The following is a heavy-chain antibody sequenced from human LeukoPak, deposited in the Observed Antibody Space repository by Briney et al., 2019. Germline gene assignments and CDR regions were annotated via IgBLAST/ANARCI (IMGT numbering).Heavy chain of an antibody. CDR1: GFTFSNLA. V-gene: IGHV3-23*01. Sequence: GSLRLSCAASGFTFSNLAMGWVRQAPGKGLAWVSGISGSGGGTYYVDSVRGRFTISRDNSKNSLYLQMNSLRAEDTAVYYCARDWWFGELSNWGQGTLVTVSS. D-gene: IGHD3-10*01. CDR3: ARDWWFGELSN. CDR2: ISGSGGGT. J-gene: IGHJ4*02.